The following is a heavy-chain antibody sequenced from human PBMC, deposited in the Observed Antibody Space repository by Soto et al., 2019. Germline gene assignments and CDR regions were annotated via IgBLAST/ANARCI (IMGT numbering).Heavy chain of an antibody. Sequence: SETLSLTCTVSGGSISSYYWSWIRQPPGKGLEWIGYIYYSGSTNYNPSLKSRVTISVDTSKNQFSLKLSSVTAADTAVYYCARGDLSDTMVRGAPFDYWGQGTLVTVSS. CDR1: GGSISSYY. V-gene: IGHV4-59*01. CDR2: IYYSGST. J-gene: IGHJ4*02. D-gene: IGHD3-10*01. CDR3: ARGDLSDTMVRGAPFDY.